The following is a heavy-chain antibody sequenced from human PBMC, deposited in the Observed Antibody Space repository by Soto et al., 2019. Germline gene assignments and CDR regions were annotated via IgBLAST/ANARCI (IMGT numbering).Heavy chain of an antibody. V-gene: IGHV3-30-3*01. CDR1: GFTFSSYA. J-gene: IGHJ6*02. CDR3: ARGPSLEMATSSSDYYGMDV. D-gene: IGHD2-2*01. Sequence: HVQLVESGGGVVQPGRSLRLSCAASGFTFSSYAMHWVLQAPGKGLEWVAVISYDGSNKYYADSVKGRFTISRDNSTNTLYLQMNSLRAEDTAVYYCARGPSLEMATSSSDYYGMDVWGQGTTVTVSS. CDR2: ISYDGSNK.